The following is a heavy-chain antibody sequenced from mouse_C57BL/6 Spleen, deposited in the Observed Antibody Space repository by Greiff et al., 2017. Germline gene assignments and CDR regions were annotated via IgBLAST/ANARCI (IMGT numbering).Heavy chain of an antibody. CDR2: INPNNGGT. D-gene: IGHD2-4*01. V-gene: IGHV1-22*01. Sequence: EVQLQESGPELVKPGASVKMSCKASGYTFTDYNMPWVKQSHGKSLEWIGYINPNNGGTSYNQKFKGKATLTVNKSSSTAYMELRSLTSEDSAVYYCARWDDYEGYYFDYWGQGTTLTVSS. J-gene: IGHJ2*01. CDR3: ARWDDYEGYYFDY. CDR1: GYTFTDYN.